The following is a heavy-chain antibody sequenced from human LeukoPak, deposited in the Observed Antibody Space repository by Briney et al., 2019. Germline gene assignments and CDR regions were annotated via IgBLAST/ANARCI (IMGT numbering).Heavy chain of an antibody. D-gene: IGHD3-16*01. CDR3: ARDQSGSGGHNNDAFDI. CDR1: GGSISNYY. Sequence: SETLSLTCSVSGGSISNYYWNWIRQPAGKGLEWIGRLHASGGTRYNPSFGTRVTMSADTSKNQLSLKLTSVTAADTALYFCARDQSGSGGHNNDAFDIWGQGTMVTVYS. CDR2: LHASGGT. V-gene: IGHV4-4*07. J-gene: IGHJ3*02.